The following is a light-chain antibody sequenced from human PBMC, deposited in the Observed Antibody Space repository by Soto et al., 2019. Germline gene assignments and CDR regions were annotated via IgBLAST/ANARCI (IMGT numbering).Light chain of an antibody. V-gene: IGLV7-46*01. CDR3: MLSYGGAR. J-gene: IGLJ2*01. CDR2: DTN. Sequence: QAVVTQEPSMTVSPGGTVTLTCASSAGAVTSGLYPYWFQQRPGQAPRTLIYDTNKRQSWTPARFSGSVVGDKAALTLSDAQPEDQADHYCMLSYGGARFGGGTKVTVL. CDR1: AGAVTSGLY.